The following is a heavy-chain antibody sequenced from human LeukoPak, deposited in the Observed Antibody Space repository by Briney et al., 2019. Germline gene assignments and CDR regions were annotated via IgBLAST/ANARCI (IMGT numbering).Heavy chain of an antibody. V-gene: IGHV1-2*02. CDR1: GYTFTGYD. J-gene: IGHJ5*02. Sequence: ASVKVSCKASGYTFTGYDMNWVRQAPGQGLEWMGWINPKSGGTNYEQKFQGRVIMTRDTSISTAYMELSSLRSDDTAVYYCARHMTTANNWLDPWGQGTLVTVSS. D-gene: IGHD1-1*01. CDR2: INPKSGGT. CDR3: ARHMTTANNWLDP.